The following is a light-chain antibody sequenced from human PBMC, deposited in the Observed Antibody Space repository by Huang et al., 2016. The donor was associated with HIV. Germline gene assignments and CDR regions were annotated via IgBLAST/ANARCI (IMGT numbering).Light chain of an antibody. V-gene: IGKV3D-15*01. Sequence: EIVMTQSPATLSVSPGERATLSCRTSQSVSINLAWYQQKPGQAPRLLISGAATRATGIPARFSGSGSGTDFTLTISSLQAEDFAVYYCQQYNYWPPWTFGQGTKVEIK. CDR3: QQYNYWPPWT. J-gene: IGKJ1*01. CDR2: GAA. CDR1: QSVSIN.